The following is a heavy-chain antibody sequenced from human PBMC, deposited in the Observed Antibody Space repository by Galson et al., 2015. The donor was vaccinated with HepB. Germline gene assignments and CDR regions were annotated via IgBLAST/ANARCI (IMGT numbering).Heavy chain of an antibody. CDR2: INPNSGGT. CDR3: ARNDYVWGSPGPYFDY. Sequence: SVKVSCKASGYTFTGYYMHWVRQAPGQGLEWMGWINPNSGGTNYAQKFQGRVTMTRDASISTAYMELSRLRSDDTAVYYCARNDYVWGSPGPYFDYWGQGTLVTVSS. CDR1: GYTFTGYY. D-gene: IGHD3-16*01. J-gene: IGHJ4*02. V-gene: IGHV1-2*02.